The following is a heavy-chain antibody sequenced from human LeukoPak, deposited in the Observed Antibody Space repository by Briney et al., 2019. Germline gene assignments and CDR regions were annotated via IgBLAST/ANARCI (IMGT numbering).Heavy chain of an antibody. D-gene: IGHD5-18*01. CDR1: GFTFRSYA. Sequence: GGSLRLSCAAPGFTFRSYAMSWVRQAPGKGLEWVSAISGSGGSTYYADSVKGRFTISRDNSKNTLYLQMNSLRAEDTAVYYCARDPGYDYGYDYWGQGTLVTVPS. CDR3: ARDPGYDYGYDY. J-gene: IGHJ4*02. V-gene: IGHV3-23*01. CDR2: ISGSGGST.